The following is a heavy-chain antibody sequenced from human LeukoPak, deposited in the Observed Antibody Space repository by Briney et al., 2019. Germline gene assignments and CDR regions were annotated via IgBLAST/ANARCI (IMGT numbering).Heavy chain of an antibody. CDR1: GFTFSSYG. CDR2: IPYDGSNK. Sequence: PGRSLRLSCAASGFTFSSYGMHWVRQAPGKGLEWVAVIPYDGSNKYYADSVKGRFTISRDNSKDTLYLQMNSLRAEDTAVYYCAKDQDGGNSWGGAFDYWGQGTLVTVSS. D-gene: IGHD2-21*02. CDR3: AKDQDGGNSWGGAFDY. V-gene: IGHV3-30*18. J-gene: IGHJ4*02.